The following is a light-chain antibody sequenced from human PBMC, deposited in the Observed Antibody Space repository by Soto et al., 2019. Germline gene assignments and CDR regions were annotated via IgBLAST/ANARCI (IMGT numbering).Light chain of an antibody. J-gene: IGKJ5*01. CDR1: QSVTSNF. CDR3: QQYGSSPRT. Sequence: EIVLTQSPGTLSLSPGERATHSCRASQSVTSNFLAWYQHTPGQAPRLLIYDASSRAAGIPDRFSGSGSGTDFILIISRLEPGDFAVYYCQQYGSSPRTFGQGTRLEIK. V-gene: IGKV3-20*01. CDR2: DAS.